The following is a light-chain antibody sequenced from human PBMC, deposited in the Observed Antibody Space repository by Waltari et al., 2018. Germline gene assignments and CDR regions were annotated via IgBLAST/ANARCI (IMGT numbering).Light chain of an antibody. CDR2: EAG. CDR3: CAYAGSYKFV. Sequence: QSVLTQPRSVSGSPGPSVTISCTGTNRDVGSDDSVSWYQQNPGQAPKLVLYEAGRRPSGGPDRCSGSKYGATASLTISGLQAEEEADYYCCAYAGSYKFVFGGGTKVTVL. J-gene: IGLJ2*01. CDR1: NRDVGSDDS. V-gene: IGLV2-11*01.